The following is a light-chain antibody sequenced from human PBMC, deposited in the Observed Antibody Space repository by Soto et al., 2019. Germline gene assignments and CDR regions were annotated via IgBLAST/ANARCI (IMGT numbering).Light chain of an antibody. V-gene: IGKV3-20*01. Sequence: EIVLPQSPGTLALSPGERATLSCRASQSVSSSYLAWYQQKPGQAPRLLIYGASSRATGIPDRFSGSGSGTDFTLPISRLDPEDFAVYYCQQYGSSPRGTFGQGTKVEIK. CDR3: QQYGSSPRGT. CDR2: GAS. J-gene: IGKJ1*01. CDR1: QSVSSSY.